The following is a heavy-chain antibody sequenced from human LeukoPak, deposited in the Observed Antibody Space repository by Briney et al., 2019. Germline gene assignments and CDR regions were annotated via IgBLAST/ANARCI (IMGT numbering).Heavy chain of an antibody. Sequence: GGSLRLSCAASGFNFSDYGMIWVRQAPGKGLEWVSGISGSDYTDHADSVKGRFTISRDNSKNTLYLQMNSLGAEDTAVYYCAKDRGTSLCDAFDIWGQGTMVTVSS. CDR3: AKDRGTSLCDAFDI. D-gene: IGHD6-25*01. J-gene: IGHJ3*02. CDR2: ISGSDYT. CDR1: GFNFSDYG. V-gene: IGHV3-23*01.